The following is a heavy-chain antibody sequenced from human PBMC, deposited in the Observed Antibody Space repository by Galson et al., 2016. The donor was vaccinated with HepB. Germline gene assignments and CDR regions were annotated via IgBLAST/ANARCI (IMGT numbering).Heavy chain of an antibody. CDR3: ASGRVRTTSLIDY. CDR2: ISDDGSIA. J-gene: IGHJ4*02. CDR1: GFVLSSYP. V-gene: IGHV3-30-3*01. D-gene: IGHD1-1*01. Sequence: SLRLSCAASGFVLSSYPMHWVRQAPGKGLEWVAVISDDGSIAYYADSVKGRFTISRDNSKNILFLQMDGLRTQDTSVYYCASGRVRTTSLIDYWGQGTLVTVSS.